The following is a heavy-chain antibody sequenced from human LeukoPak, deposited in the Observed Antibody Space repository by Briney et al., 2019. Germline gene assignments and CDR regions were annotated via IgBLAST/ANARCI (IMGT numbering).Heavy chain of an antibody. CDR3: ARGRGGSYYFDY. D-gene: IGHD2-15*01. V-gene: IGHV4-34*01. J-gene: IGHJ4*02. Sequence: SETLSLTCAVYGGSSGGYYGSWTRHPPGKGREWIGEINHSGSTNYNPSLKSRVTISVDTSKNQFSLKLSSVTAADTAVYYCARGRGGSYYFDYWGQGTLVTVSS. CDR1: GGSSGGYY. CDR2: INHSGST.